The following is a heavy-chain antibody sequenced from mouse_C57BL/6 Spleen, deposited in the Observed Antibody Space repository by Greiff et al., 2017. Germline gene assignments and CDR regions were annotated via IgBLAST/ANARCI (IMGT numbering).Heavy chain of an antibody. CDR3: ARGDGSSPFDD. CDR2: IDPSDSYT. Sequence: QVQLQQPGAELVMPGASVKLSCKASGYTFTSYWMHWVKQRPGQGLEWIGEIDPSDSYTNYNQKFKGKSTLTVDKSSSTAYMQLSSLTSEDSAVYYCARGDGSSPFDDWGQGTTRTVSS. V-gene: IGHV1-69*01. CDR1: GYTFTSYW. J-gene: IGHJ2*01. D-gene: IGHD1-1*01.